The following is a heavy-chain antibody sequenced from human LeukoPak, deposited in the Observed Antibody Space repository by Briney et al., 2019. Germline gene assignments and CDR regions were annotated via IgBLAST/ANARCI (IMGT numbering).Heavy chain of an antibody. CDR3: AGAPRGTRVGFDI. V-gene: IGHV1-69*06. J-gene: IGHJ3*02. CDR2: ITPMSATP. CDR1: AGTFSRYA. Sequence: SLKVSCKTSAGTFSRYAISWVRQAPGQGLEWMGRITPMSATPSQTQWIQGRVTITSDISTNTDYLHLRSLRSEDTALYFCAGAPRGTRVGFDIWVRGGMVGVSS. D-gene: IGHD3-16*01.